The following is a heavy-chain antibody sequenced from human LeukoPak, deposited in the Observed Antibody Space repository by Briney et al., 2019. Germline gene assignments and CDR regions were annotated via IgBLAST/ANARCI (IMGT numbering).Heavy chain of an antibody. V-gene: IGHV4-39*01. D-gene: IGHD3-16*01. J-gene: IGHJ4*01. CDR2: IYFSGET. Sequence: SETLSLTCTVSGGSITTTSYHWGWIRQPPGKGLEWIGIIYFSGETHYNASLKSRATISVDTSKNQFSLRLKSVTATDTAVYYCARGGAPGSGPFDYWGQGTLVTVSS. CDR1: GGSITTTSYH. CDR3: ARGGAPGSGPFDY.